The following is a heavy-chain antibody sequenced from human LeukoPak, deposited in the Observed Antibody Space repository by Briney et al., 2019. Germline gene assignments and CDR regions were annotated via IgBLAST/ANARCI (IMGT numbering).Heavy chain of an antibody. CDR1: GFTFSSYA. CDR2: ISGSGGST. CDR3: AKVKHYYDSSGYYYDY. Sequence: HTGGSLRLSCAASGFTFSSYAMSWVRQAPGKGLEWVSAISGSGGSTYYADSVKGRFTISRDNSKITLYLQMNSLRAEDTAVYYCAKVKHYYDSSGYYYDYWGQGTLVTVSS. J-gene: IGHJ4*02. V-gene: IGHV3-23*01. D-gene: IGHD3-22*01.